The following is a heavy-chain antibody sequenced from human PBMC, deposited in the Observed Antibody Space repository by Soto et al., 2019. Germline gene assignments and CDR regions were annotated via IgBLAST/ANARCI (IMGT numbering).Heavy chain of an antibody. CDR1: GYTFPSYY. CDR3: ARERRVAVAGYYYYGMDV. Sequence: ASVKVSCKASGYTFPSYYMHWVRQPPGQGLEWMGIINPSGGSTSYEQKFQGRVTMTRDTSTSTVYMELSSLRAEDTAVYYCARERRVAVAGYYYYGMDVWGQGTTVTVSS. CDR2: INPSGGST. D-gene: IGHD6-19*01. V-gene: IGHV1-46*01. J-gene: IGHJ6*02.